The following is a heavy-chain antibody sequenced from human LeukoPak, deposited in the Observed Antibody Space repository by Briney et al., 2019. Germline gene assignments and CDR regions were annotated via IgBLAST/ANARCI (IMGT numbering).Heavy chain of an antibody. CDR3: AKDRGNDYGVFDY. CDR1: GFTFSSCS. Sequence: GGSLRLSCAASGFTFSSCSMNWVRQTPGKGLEWISYISSGSGTTYYGDSVQGRFITSRDNAKNSLHLQMNSLRDEDTGVYYCAKDRGNDYGVFDYWGQGTLVTVSS. D-gene: IGHD4-17*01. V-gene: IGHV3-48*02. CDR2: ISSGSGTT. J-gene: IGHJ4*02.